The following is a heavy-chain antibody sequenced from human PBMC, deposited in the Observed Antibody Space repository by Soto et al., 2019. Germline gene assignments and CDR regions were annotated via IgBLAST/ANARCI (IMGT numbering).Heavy chain of an antibody. Sequence: ASVEVACKASGYSVSFSGVNWVRQDPGQGLEWMGWINPSDGDRNFAQKFEDRVTMTTATSTNTVFLELRSLKSDDTAIYYCARDRLRGYVSSVLYSWGQGTMVTVSS. CDR3: ARDRLRGYVSSVLYS. CDR2: INPSDGDR. V-gene: IGHV1-18*01. D-gene: IGHD3-22*01. CDR1: GYSVSFSG. J-gene: IGHJ4*02.